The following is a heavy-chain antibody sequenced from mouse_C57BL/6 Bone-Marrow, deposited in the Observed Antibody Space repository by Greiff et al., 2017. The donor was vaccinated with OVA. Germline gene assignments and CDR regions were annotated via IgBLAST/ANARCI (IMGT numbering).Heavy chain of an antibody. J-gene: IGHJ1*03. CDR3: ASREDYYGYWYFDV. CDR1: GYTFTSYD. V-gene: IGHV1-85*01. CDR2: IYPRDGST. D-gene: IGHD1-1*01. Sequence: VQLVESGPELVKPGASVKLSCKASGYTFTSYDINWVKQRPGQGLEWIGWIYPRDGSTKYNEKFKGKATLTVDTSSSTAYMELHSLTSEDAAVYFCASREDYYGYWYFDVWGTGTTVTVSS.